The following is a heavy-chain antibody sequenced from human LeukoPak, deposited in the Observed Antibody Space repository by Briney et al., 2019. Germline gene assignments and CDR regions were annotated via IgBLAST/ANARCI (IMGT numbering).Heavy chain of an antibody. CDR1: GGSISSGDYY. V-gene: IGHV4-30-4*01. CDR3: ARVPEDDAFDI. CDR2: IYYSGST. Sequence: PSETLSLTCTVSGGSISSGDYYWSWIRQPPGTGLEWIGYIYYSGSTYYNPSLKSRVTISVDTSKNQFSLKLSSVTAADTAVYYCARVPEDDAFDIWGQGTMVTVSS. J-gene: IGHJ3*02.